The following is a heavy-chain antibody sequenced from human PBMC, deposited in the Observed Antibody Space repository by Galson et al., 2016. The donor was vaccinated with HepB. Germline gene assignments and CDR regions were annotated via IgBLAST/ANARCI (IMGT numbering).Heavy chain of an antibody. CDR1: GFTFDTYC. D-gene: IGHD2-8*01. CDR3: AIDNCINAICYTGWFDS. CDR2: ISTTGRYI. Sequence: SLRLSCAASGFTFDTYCMNWVRQAPGKGLEWVASISTTGRYIYHADSVEGRFTISGDNAQNSVYLQMNSPSVEDTAVYYCAIDNCINAICYTGWFDSWGQGTLVTVSA. V-gene: IGHV3-21*01. J-gene: IGHJ5*01.